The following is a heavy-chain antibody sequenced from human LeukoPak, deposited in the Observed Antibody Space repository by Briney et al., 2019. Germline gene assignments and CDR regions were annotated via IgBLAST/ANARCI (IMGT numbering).Heavy chain of an antibody. Sequence: SQTLSLTCTVSGGSISSGSYYWSWIRQPAGRGLEWIGRIYTSGSTNYNPSLKSRLTISLDTSKNQFSLKLSSVTAADTAVYYCAREGARSVPTAISPLDYWGQGTLVTASS. CDR2: IYTSGST. CDR3: AREGARSVPTAISPLDY. CDR1: GGSISSGSYY. J-gene: IGHJ4*02. D-gene: IGHD2-2*01. V-gene: IGHV4-61*02.